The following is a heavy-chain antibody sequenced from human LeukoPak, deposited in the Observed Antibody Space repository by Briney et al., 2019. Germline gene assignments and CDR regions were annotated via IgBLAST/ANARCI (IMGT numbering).Heavy chain of an antibody. CDR2: ISGSGDNT. CDR3: AIDIVPTSDY. J-gene: IGHJ4*02. Sequence: SGGSLRLSCAASGFTFSSYAMSWVRQVPGKGLEWVSVISGSGDNTYYADSVKGRFTISRDNAKNSLYLQMNSLRAEDTAVCYCAIDIVPTSDYWGQGTLVTVSS. V-gene: IGHV3-23*01. CDR1: GFTFSSYA. D-gene: IGHD5-12*01.